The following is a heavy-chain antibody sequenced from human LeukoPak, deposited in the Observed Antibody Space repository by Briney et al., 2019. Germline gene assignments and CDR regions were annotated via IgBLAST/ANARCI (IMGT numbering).Heavy chain of an antibody. Sequence: ASVKVSCEASGYTFTDYFIHWVRQAPGQGLEWMGWIDPNSGDTNSAQKFRGRVTMTRDTSISTAYMELSSLTSDDTAVYFCSRDPRDGYNCPFDYWGQGTLVTVSS. CDR3: SRDPRDGYNCPFDY. CDR2: IDPNSGDT. D-gene: IGHD5-24*01. CDR1: GYTFTDYF. V-gene: IGHV1-2*02. J-gene: IGHJ4*02.